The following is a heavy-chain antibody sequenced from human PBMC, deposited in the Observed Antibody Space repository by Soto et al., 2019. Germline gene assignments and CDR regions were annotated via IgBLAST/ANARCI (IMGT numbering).Heavy chain of an antibody. CDR3: TSRRDWTAVDPLDY. D-gene: IGHD5-18*01. CDR2: IRNKTNNYAT. V-gene: IGHV3-73*02. CDR1: GFTFSDSA. Sequence: EVQLVESGGGLVQPGGSLKLSCAASGFTFSDSAMHWVRQASGKGLEWVGRIRNKTNNYATAYIASVKGRFTISRDDSKKTVYLQMNSLKIDDTAVYFCTSRRDWTAVDPLDYWGLGTLVTVSS. J-gene: IGHJ4*02.